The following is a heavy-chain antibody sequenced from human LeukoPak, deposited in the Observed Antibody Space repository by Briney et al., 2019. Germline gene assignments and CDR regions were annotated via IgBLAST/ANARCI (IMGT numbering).Heavy chain of an antibody. CDR1: GFPFSSYS. D-gene: IGHD1-1*01. CDR2: ISSSSSYI. Sequence: GSLRLSCAASGFPFSSYSMNWVRQAPGKGLEWVSSISSSSSYIYYADSVKGRFTISRDNAKNSLYLQMNSLRAEDTAVYYCARVSTEELDYWGQGTLVTVSS. CDR3: ARVSTEELDY. V-gene: IGHV3-21*01. J-gene: IGHJ4*02.